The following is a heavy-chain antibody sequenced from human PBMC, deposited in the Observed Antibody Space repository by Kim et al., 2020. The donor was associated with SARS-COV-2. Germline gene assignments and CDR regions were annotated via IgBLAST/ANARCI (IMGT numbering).Heavy chain of an antibody. J-gene: IGHJ4*02. CDR2: T. V-gene: IGHV3-23*01. CDR3: AKTSSGWFFDS. D-gene: IGHD2-15*01. Sequence: TFYADSVKVPFTRSRDNSKNMLYLQMNSLRAEDTAVYYCAKTSSGWFFDSWGQGTLVTVSS.